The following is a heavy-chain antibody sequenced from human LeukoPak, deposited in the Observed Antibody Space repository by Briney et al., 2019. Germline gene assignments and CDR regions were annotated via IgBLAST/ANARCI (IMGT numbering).Heavy chain of an antibody. V-gene: IGHV3-7*05. Sequence: PGRSLRLPRAAPGFSYSVHYISWARQAPGKGLEWVANIKVDGTEKYYVDSVKGRFTISRDNAKNSLSLQMSGLRAEDTAVYYCARDWNGSGTAFDHWGQGTLATVSS. D-gene: IGHD1-1*01. CDR2: IKVDGTEK. J-gene: IGHJ4*02. CDR3: ARDWNGSGTAFDH. CDR1: GFSYSVHY.